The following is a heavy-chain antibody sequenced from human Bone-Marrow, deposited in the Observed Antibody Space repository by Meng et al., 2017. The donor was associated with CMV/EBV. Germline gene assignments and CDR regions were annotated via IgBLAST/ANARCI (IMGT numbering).Heavy chain of an antibody. V-gene: IGHV3-23*01. CDR2: ISGSGSRT. D-gene: IGHD2-21*01. CDR3: AKDHWVAPNTYGGGAFDT. Sequence: GGSLRLSCVVSGFSLRRYGMSWVRQAPGKGLEWVSGISGSGSRTHFADSVKGRFSISRDTSKNTIFLQMNSLRAEDTAVYDCAKDHWVAPNTYGGGAFDTWGQGTMVTVSS. J-gene: IGHJ3*02. CDR1: GFSLRRYG.